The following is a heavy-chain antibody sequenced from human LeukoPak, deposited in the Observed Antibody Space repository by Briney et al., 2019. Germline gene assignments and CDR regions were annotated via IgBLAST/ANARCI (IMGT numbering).Heavy chain of an antibody. CDR2: ISGSGGST. CDR3: ARDPYSSSSWTYNWFDP. J-gene: IGHJ5*02. CDR1: GFAFSNYA. Sequence: PGGSLRLSCAASGFAFSNYAMSWVRQAPGKGLEWVSAISGSGGSTYYADSVKGRFTISRDNAKNSLYLQMNSLRAEDTAVYYCARDPYSSSSWTYNWFDPWGQGTLVTVSS. V-gene: IGHV3-23*01. D-gene: IGHD6-6*01.